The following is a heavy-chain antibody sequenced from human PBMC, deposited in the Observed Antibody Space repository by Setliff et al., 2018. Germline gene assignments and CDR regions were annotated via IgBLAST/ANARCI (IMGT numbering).Heavy chain of an antibody. Sequence: ASVKVSCKTSGYTFNDYGITWVRQVPGQGLEWMGWISSYTGKTYYAEKLQGRVNLTTDTSTSTAYLDLRSLESDDTAVYYCSRLVRFCTKTACQRLSGGEFWGQGTLVTVSS. V-gene: IGHV1-18*01. CDR2: ISSYTGKT. J-gene: IGHJ4*02. CDR1: GYTFNDYG. D-gene: IGHD2-8*01. CDR3: SRLVRFCTKTACQRLSGGEF.